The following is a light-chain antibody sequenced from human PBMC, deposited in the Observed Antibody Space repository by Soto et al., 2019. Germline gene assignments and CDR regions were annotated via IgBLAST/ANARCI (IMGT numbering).Light chain of an antibody. CDR2: QAS. CDR3: QQYNSFPWT. Sequence: DIQMTQSPSTLSASVGDRVTITCRASQSISSRLAWYQQKPGKAPRLLIYQASSLETGVPSRFSGSGSGTEFTLTISSLQPDDFATYFCQQYNSFPWTFGQGTKVEIK. V-gene: IGKV1-5*03. CDR1: QSISSR. J-gene: IGKJ1*01.